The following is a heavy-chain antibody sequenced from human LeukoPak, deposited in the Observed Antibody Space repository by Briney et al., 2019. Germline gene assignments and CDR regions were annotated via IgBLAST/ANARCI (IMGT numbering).Heavy chain of an antibody. CDR3: ARVSRVAGPHYYFDY. V-gene: IGHV1-18*01. CDR1: GYTFTNYG. CDR2: ISAYNGNT. J-gene: IGHJ4*02. Sequence: ASVKVSCKASGYTFTNYGISWVRQAPGQGLEWMGWISAYNGNTNYAQKLQGRVTMTTDTSTSTAYMELRSLRSDDTAVYYCARVSRVAGPHYYFDYWGQGTLVTVSS. D-gene: IGHD6-19*01.